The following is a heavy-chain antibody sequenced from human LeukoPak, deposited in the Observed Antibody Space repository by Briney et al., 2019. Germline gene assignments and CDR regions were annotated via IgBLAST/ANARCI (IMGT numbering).Heavy chain of an antibody. CDR3: ARDGVLAAAGTAGPFRY. CDR2: ISSSSSYI. Sequence: GGSLRLSCAASGFTFSSYSMNWVRQAPGKGLEWVSSISSSSSYIYYADSVKVRFTISRDNAKNSLYLQMNSLRAEDTAVYYCARDGVLAAAGTAGPFRYWGQGTLVTVSS. V-gene: IGHV3-21*01. D-gene: IGHD6-13*01. J-gene: IGHJ4*02. CDR1: GFTFSSYS.